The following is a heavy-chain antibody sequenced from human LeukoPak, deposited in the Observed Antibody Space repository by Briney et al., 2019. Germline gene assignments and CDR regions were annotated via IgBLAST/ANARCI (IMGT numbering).Heavy chain of an antibody. CDR2: IYYSGST. CDR3: ARLARNPSIAARGSP. D-gene: IGHD6-6*01. J-gene: IGHJ5*02. CDR1: GGSISSSSYY. V-gene: IGHV4-39*01. Sequence: SETLSPTCTVSGGSISSSSYYWGWIRQPPGKGLEWVGSIYYSGSTYYNPSLKSRVTISVDTSKNQFSLKLSSVTAADTAVYYCARLARNPSIAARGSPWGQGTLVTVSS.